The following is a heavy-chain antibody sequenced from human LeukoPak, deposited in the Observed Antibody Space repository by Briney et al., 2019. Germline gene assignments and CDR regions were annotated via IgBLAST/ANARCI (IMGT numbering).Heavy chain of an antibody. J-gene: IGHJ4*02. Sequence: GASVKVSCKTSGYTFTDYLMHWVRQAPGQGLDWIGWINLDSGGTKYAQRFQGRVTMTRDTSISTAYMDLSRLRSDDTAVYYCARDLSTSATWEFDYWGQGTLVTVSS. D-gene: IGHD6-25*01. CDR2: INLDSGGT. V-gene: IGHV1-2*02. CDR1: GYTFTDYL. CDR3: ARDLSTSATWEFDY.